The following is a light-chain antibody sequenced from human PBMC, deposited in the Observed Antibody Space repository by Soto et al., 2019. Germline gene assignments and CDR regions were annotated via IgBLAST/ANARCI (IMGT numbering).Light chain of an antibody. V-gene: IGLV4-69*01. Sequence: QSVLTQSPSASASLGASVKLTCTLSSGHSNYAIAWHQQQPEKGPRYLMKVNSDGSHSKGDGIPDRFSGSSSGAERYLTISSLQSEEEADYYCQTWGTGVVFGGGTKLTVL. CDR1: SGHSNYA. J-gene: IGLJ2*01. CDR2: VNSDGSH. CDR3: QTWGTGVV.